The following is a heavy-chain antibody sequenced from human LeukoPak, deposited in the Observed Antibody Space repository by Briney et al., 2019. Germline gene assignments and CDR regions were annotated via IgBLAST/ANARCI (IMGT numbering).Heavy chain of an antibody. Sequence: SETLSLTCTVSGGSISTYYWNWIRQPPGKGLEWIGHIYYSGSTNYNPSLKSRVTISVDTSKNQFSLKLNSVTAADTAVYYCARSGGYSSSWSLWGQGTLVTVSS. V-gene: IGHV4-59*01. CDR3: ARSGGYSSSWSL. D-gene: IGHD6-13*01. J-gene: IGHJ4*02. CDR1: GGSISTYY. CDR2: IYYSGST.